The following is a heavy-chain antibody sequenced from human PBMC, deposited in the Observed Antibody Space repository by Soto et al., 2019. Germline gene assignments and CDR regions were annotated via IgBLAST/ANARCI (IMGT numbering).Heavy chain of an antibody. Sequence: EVQLVESGGGLVKPGGSLRLSCAASGFTFSSYSMNWVRQAPGKGLEWVSSISSSSSYIYYADSVKGRFTISRDNAKNSLYLQMNSLRAEDTAVYYCARDITGYSSCWAYWGQGTLVTVSS. CDR2: ISSSSSYI. CDR1: GFTFSSYS. D-gene: IGHD6-19*01. V-gene: IGHV3-21*01. CDR3: ARDITGYSSCWAY. J-gene: IGHJ4*02.